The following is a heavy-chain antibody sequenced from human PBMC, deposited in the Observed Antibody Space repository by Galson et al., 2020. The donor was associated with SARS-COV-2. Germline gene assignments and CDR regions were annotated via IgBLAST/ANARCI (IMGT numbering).Heavy chain of an antibody. D-gene: IGHD1-26*01. V-gene: IGHV3-30*18. CDR3: AKEGDGSQPFDY. Sequence: LTCAASGFTFRSFGMHWVRLPPGKGPEWITVISYDGGDKYYAESVKGRFTISRDNSKNTLYLEMNSLTPDDTAVYYCAKEGDGSQPFDYWGQGTQVTVSS. J-gene: IGHJ4*02. CDR1: GFTFRSFG. CDR2: ISYDGGDK.